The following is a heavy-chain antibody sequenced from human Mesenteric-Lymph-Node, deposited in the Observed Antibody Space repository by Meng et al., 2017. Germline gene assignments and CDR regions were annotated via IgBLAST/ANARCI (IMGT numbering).Heavy chain of an antibody. CDR2: IYLGDYNA. Sequence: GESLKISCKVSGYSFTTYWNGWVRQMRGKGLEWRGIIYLGDYNARYSPSFQGQVTISADKSISTAYLQWSSLRASDTAIYYCARHKGIPAGGNYDYWGQGTLVTVSS. J-gene: IGHJ4*02. V-gene: IGHV5-51*01. D-gene: IGHD6-13*01. CDR3: ARHKGIPAGGNYDY. CDR1: GYSFTTYW.